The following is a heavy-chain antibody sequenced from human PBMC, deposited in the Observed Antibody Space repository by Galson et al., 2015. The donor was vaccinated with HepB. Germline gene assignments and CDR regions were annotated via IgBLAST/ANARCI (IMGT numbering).Heavy chain of an antibody. Sequence: SLRLSCAASGLTFTSSAMSWVRQAPGKGLEWVSSISGSGGNTYYADSVKGRFTISRDKSKNTLYLQMNSLRAEDTAVYYCAKGWVSSSFDYWGQGTLVTVSS. J-gene: IGHJ4*02. V-gene: IGHV3-23*01. CDR2: ISGSGGNT. CDR3: AKGWVSSSFDY. CDR1: GLTFTSSA. D-gene: IGHD6-13*01.